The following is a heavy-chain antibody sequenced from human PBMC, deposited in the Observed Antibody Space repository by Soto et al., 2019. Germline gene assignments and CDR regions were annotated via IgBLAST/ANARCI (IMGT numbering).Heavy chain of an antibody. CDR1: GYTLTELS. V-gene: IGHV1-24*01. Sequence: GGSVKVSCKVSGYTLTELSMHWVRQAPGKGLEWMGGFDPEDGETIYAQKFQGRVTMTEDTSTDTAYMELSSLRSEDTAVYYCARVGLGYCSGGSCYGNIYYFDYWGQGTLVTVSS. CDR3: ARVGLGYCSGGSCYGNIYYFDY. D-gene: IGHD2-15*01. J-gene: IGHJ4*02. CDR2: FDPEDGET.